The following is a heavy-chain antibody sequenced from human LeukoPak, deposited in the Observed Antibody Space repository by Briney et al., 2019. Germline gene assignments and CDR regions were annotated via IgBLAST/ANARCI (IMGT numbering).Heavy chain of an antibody. CDR1: GITLSNYG. CDR2: LSGSGGGT. V-gene: IGHV3-23*01. CDR3: AKRGVVIRVFLVGFHKEAYYFDA. D-gene: IGHD3-10*01. Sequence: GGSLRLSCAVSGITLSNYGMSWVRQAPGKGLEWVASLSGSGGGTNYADSVQGRFTISRDNPMNTLYLQMNSLRAEDTAVYFCAKRGVVIRVFLVGFHKEAYYFDAWGQGALVTVSS. J-gene: IGHJ4*02.